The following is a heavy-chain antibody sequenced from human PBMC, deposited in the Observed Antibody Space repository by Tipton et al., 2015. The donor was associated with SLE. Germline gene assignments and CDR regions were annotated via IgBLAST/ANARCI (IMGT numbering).Heavy chain of an antibody. CDR2: IYSSGTT. Sequence: TLSLTCTVSGDSISNYYWSWIRQPPGKGPECIGYIYSSGTTNYNPSLKSRVTISTDTSKKQFFLNLSTVTAADTAVFYCARGPTRYYFDYWGQGILVTVSS. J-gene: IGHJ4*02. CDR3: ARGPTRYYFDY. CDR1: GDSISNYY. V-gene: IGHV4-59*01.